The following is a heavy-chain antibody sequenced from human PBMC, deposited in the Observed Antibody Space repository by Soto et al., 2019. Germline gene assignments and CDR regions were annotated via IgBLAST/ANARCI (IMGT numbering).Heavy chain of an antibody. CDR2: ISGSGGST. Sequence: GGSLRLSCAASGFTFRSYDMCWVRQAPGKGREWVSTISGSGGSTYYAYSVKGQFAISRDNSKNTLFLQMNSLSAEDTAVYYCAKITVSQWLLSRDLDYWAQ. J-gene: IGHJ4*02. CDR1: GFTFRSYD. V-gene: IGHV3-23*01. D-gene: IGHD3-3*01. CDR3: AKITVSQWLLSRDLDY.